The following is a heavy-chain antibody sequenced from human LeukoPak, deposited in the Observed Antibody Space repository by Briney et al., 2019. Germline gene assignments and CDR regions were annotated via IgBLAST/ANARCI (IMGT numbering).Heavy chain of an antibody. J-gene: IGHJ2*01. CDR2: INPNSGGT. Sequence: GASVKVSCKASGYTFTGYYMHWVRQAPGQGLEWMGWINPNSGGTNYAQKFQGRVTMTRDTSISTAYMELSRLRSDDTAVYYCARDQELMVYAPPVGYFDLWGRGTLVTVSS. CDR1: GYTFTGYY. CDR3: ARDQELMVYAPPVGYFDL. D-gene: IGHD2-8*01. V-gene: IGHV1-2*02.